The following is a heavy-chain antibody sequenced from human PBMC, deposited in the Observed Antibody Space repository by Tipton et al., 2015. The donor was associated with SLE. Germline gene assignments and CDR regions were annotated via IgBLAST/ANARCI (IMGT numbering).Heavy chain of an antibody. V-gene: IGHV1-18*01. Sequence: QLVQSGAEVKKPGASVKVSCKASGYTFTSYGISWVRQAPGQGLEWMGWISAYNGNTNYAQKLQGRVTITADESTSTAYMELSSLRSEDTAVYYCANSNHVDDAFDIWGQGTMVTVSS. D-gene: IGHD2-15*01. CDR2: ISAYNGNT. CDR3: ANSNHVDDAFDI. J-gene: IGHJ3*02. CDR1: GYTFTSYG.